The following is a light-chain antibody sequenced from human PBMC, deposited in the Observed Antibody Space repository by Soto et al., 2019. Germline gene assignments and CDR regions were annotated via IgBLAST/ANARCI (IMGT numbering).Light chain of an antibody. CDR3: QQSFSTPPT. CDR1: QSVSSSY. V-gene: IGKV3-20*01. CDR2: GAS. Sequence: EIVLTQSPGTLSLSPGERATLSCRASQSVSSSYLAWYQQKPGQAPRLLIYGASSRATGIPDRFSGSGSGTDFTLTISRLEPEDFATYFCQQSFSTPPTFGQGTKL. J-gene: IGKJ2*01.